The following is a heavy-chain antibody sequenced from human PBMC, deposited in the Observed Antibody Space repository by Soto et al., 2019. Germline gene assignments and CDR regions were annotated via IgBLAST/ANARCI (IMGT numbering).Heavy chain of an antibody. D-gene: IGHD2-2*01. Sequence: QLQLQESGPRLVKPSETLSLTCSVSGGSISSSSNSWAWIRQSPGKGLEWIGTIYLSASAHYNPSLEGRVAISADTPNIQLSPRLSSVTAADTAVYYCGRQPGHCGSTACFGYYSVDVCGQGTTVTVS. CDR3: GRQPGHCGSTACFGYYSVDV. V-gene: IGHV4-39*01. CDR1: GGSISSSSNS. CDR2: IYLSASA. J-gene: IGHJ6*02.